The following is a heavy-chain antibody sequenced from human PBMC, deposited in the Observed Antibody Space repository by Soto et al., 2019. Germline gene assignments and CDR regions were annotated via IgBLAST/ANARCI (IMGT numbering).Heavy chain of an antibody. J-gene: IGHJ5*02. CDR3: ARDRYGGNSLFDP. D-gene: IGHD4-17*01. CDR1: GGSFSGYY. CDR2: ISYDGSNK. V-gene: IGHV3-30-3*01. Sequence: LSLTCAVYGGSFSGYYWSWIRQPPGKGLEWVAVISYDGSNKYYADSVKGRFTISRDNSKNTLYLQMNSLRAEDTAVYYCARDRYGGNSLFDPWGQGTLVTVSS.